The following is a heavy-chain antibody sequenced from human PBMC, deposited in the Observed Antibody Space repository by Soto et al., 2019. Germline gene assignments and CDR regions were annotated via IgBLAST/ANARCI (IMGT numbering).Heavy chain of an antibody. Sequence: GESLKISCKGSGYSFTNFWIAWVRQMPGKGLEYMGIIYPGDSDTRYSPSFQGQVTISADKSISTAYLQWSSLRASDTAMYYCARGLTTISSPYYFDYWGQGTLVTVSS. V-gene: IGHV5-51*01. CDR2: IYPGDSDT. D-gene: IGHD1-1*01. CDR1: GYSFTNFW. J-gene: IGHJ4*02. CDR3: ARGLTTISSPYYFDY.